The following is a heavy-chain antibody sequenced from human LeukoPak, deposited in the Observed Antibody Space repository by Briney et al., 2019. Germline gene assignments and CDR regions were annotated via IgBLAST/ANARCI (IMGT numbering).Heavy chain of an antibody. Sequence: GGSLRLSCAASGFTFSSYSMNWVRQAPGKGLEWVSYISSSSTIYYADSVKGRFTISRDNAKNSLYLQMNSLRAEDTAVYYCARVPTSVPAAISDAFDIWGQGTMVTVSS. J-gene: IGHJ3*02. CDR2: ISSSSTI. V-gene: IGHV3-48*01. D-gene: IGHD2-2*01. CDR3: ARVPTSVPAAISDAFDI. CDR1: GFTFSSYS.